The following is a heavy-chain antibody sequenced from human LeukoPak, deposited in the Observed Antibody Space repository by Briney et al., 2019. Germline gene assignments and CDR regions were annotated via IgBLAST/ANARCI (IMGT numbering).Heavy chain of an antibody. CDR3: AKYSSSWLNYFDY. Sequence: PGGSLRLSCAASGFTFSTYSMSWVRQAPGKGLEWVSAISGSGGSTYYADSVKGRFTISRDNSKNTLYLQMNSLRAEDTAVYYCAKYSSSWLNYFDYWGQGTLVTVSS. J-gene: IGHJ4*02. D-gene: IGHD6-13*01. V-gene: IGHV3-23*01. CDR1: GFTFSTYS. CDR2: ISGSGGST.